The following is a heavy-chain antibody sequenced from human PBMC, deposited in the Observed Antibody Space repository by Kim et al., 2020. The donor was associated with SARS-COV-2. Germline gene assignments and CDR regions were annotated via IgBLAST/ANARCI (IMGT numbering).Heavy chain of an antibody. V-gene: IGHV3-20*03. Sequence: KGRFTISREKAKNSLYMQMNSLRAEDTALYYCARGRKQWLTYYYYYGMDVWGQGTTVTVSS. CDR3: ARGRKQWLTYYYYYGMDV. D-gene: IGHD6-19*01. J-gene: IGHJ6*02.